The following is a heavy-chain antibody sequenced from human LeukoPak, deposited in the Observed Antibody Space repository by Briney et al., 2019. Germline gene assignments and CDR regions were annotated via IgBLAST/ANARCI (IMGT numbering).Heavy chain of an antibody. D-gene: IGHD6-13*01. V-gene: IGHV3-74*01. CDR1: GFTFSSYW. J-gene: IGHJ4*02. CDR2: INSDESST. CDR3: ARDVGTSGRSSWYKDLDY. Sequence: GGSLRLSCAASGFTFSSYWMHWVRQAPGKGLVWVSRINSDESSTSYADSVKGRFTISRDNAKNTLYLQMNSLRAEDTAVYYCARDVGTSGRSSWYKDLDYWGQGTLVTVSS.